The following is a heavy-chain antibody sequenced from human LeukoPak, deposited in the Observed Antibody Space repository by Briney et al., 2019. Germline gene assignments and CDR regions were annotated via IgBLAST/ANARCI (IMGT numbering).Heavy chain of an antibody. Sequence: PGGSLRLSCAASGFTFSSYGMHWVRQAPGKGLEWVAVISYDGSNKYYADSVKGRFTISRDNSKNTLYLQMNSLRAEDTAVYYCAKTSSGYFDYWGQGTLVTVSS. CDR1: GFTFSSYG. CDR3: AKTSSGYFDY. D-gene: IGHD3-22*01. V-gene: IGHV3-30*18. J-gene: IGHJ4*02. CDR2: ISYDGSNK.